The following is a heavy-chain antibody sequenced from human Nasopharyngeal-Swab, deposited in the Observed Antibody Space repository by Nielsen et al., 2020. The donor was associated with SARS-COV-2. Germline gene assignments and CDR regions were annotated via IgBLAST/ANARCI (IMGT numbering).Heavy chain of an antibody. D-gene: IGHD3-10*01. CDR1: GFTFSSYS. CDR2: ISSSSSYI. CDR3: ARSYIGITMVRGVMTAFDI. J-gene: IGHJ3*02. Sequence: GESLKISCAASGFTFSSYSMNWVCQAPGKGLEWVSSISSSSSYIYYADSVKGRFTISRDNAKNSLYLQMNSLRAEDTAVYYCARSYIGITMVRGVMTAFDIWGQGTMVTVSS. V-gene: IGHV3-21*01.